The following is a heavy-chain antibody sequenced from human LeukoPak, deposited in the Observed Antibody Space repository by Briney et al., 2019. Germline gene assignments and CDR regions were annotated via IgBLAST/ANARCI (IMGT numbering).Heavy chain of an antibody. D-gene: IGHD3-22*01. CDR1: GGSTSSYY. J-gene: IGHJ4*02. CDR2: IYYSGST. Sequence: SETLSLTCTVSGGSTSSYYWSWIRQPPGKGLEWIGYIYYSGSTNYNPSLKSRVTISVDTSKNQFSLKLSSVTAADTAVYYCARRVDSSGYSFDYWGQGTLVTVSS. CDR3: ARRVDSSGYSFDY. V-gene: IGHV4-59*01.